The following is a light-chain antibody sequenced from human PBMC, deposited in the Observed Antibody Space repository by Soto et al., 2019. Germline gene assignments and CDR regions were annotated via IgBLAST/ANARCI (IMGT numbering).Light chain of an antibody. Sequence: QSALTQPASVSGSPGQSITISCTGTSSDVGSYNPVSWYRQHPGKAPELMIYEVSSRPSGVSNRFSGSKSGNTASLTVSGLQAEDEADYYCCSYAGSSTYVFGSGTKLTVL. V-gene: IGLV2-23*02. CDR2: EVS. CDR1: SSDVGSYNP. CDR3: CSYAGSSTYV. J-gene: IGLJ1*01.